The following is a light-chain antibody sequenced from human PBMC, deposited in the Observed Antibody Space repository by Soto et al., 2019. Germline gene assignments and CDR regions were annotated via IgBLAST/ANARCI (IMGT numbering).Light chain of an antibody. CDR1: QSISSW. CDR2: DAS. J-gene: IGKJ4*01. Sequence: DIQMTQSPSTLSASVGDKVTITCRASQSISSWLAWYQQKPGKAPKLLIYDASSLESGVPSRFSGSGSGTEFTLTNSSLQPDDLATYYCQQYNSYSPLTFSGGTKVEIK. V-gene: IGKV1-5*01. CDR3: QQYNSYSPLT.